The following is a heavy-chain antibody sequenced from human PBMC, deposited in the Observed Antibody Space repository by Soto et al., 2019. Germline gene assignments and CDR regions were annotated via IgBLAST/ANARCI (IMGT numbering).Heavy chain of an antibody. D-gene: IGHD3-16*01. J-gene: IGHJ4*02. CDR3: ARRGPYYFNY. CDR2: LNQDGREI. CDR1: AFTFSSSW. Sequence: PGVSLRLSCAPSAFTFSSSWMCWVRQAPAKGLEWVAHLNQDGREIYYVDSVQGRFSISRDHAKNSQYLQRNSLRAEDTAVYDCARRGPYYFNYWGQGTLVTVAS. V-gene: IGHV3-7*01.